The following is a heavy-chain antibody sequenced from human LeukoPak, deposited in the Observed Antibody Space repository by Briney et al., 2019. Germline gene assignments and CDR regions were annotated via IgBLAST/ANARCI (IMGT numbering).Heavy chain of an antibody. Sequence: PGGSLRLSCAASGFTFSSYAMSWVRQATGKGLEWVSAIGTAGDTYYPGSVKGRFTISRENAKNSLYLQMNSLRAGDTAVYYCARVSLRAMSGYWAFDIWGQGTMVTVSS. V-gene: IGHV3-13*01. CDR3: ARVSLRAMSGYWAFDI. CDR2: IGTAGDT. J-gene: IGHJ3*02. D-gene: IGHD3-3*01. CDR1: GFTFSSYA.